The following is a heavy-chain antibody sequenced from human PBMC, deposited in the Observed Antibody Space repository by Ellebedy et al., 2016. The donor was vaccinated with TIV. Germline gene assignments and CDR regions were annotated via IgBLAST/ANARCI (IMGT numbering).Heavy chain of an antibody. CDR2: INSDGSST. V-gene: IGHV3-74*01. CDR1: GFTFSSYW. Sequence: GESLKISCAASGFTFSSYWMHWVRQAPGKGLVWVSRINSDGSSTSYADSVKGRFTISGDNSKNTLYLQMNNLRPEDTALYYCARRFDYTDYWGQGTLVTVSS. CDR3: ARRFDYTDY. J-gene: IGHJ4*02.